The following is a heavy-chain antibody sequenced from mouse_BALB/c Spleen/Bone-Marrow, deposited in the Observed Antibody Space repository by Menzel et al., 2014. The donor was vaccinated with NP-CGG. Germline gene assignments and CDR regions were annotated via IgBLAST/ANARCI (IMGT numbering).Heavy chain of an antibody. D-gene: IGHD2-14*01. Sequence: EVKLMESGAELVKPGASVKLSCTASGFNIKDTYLHCVKQRPEQGLDWIGRIDPAIFTKYDPKFQGKATITADTSSNTAYLHLSSLTSEDTAVYYCASYRYGWYFDVWGAGTTVTVSS. CDR1: GFNIKDTY. J-gene: IGHJ1*01. CDR3: ASYRYGWYFDV. CDR2: IDPAIFT. V-gene: IGHV14-3*02.